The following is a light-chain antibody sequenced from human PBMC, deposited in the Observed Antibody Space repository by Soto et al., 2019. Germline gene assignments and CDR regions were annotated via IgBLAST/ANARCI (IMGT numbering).Light chain of an antibody. CDR3: SSYATSTSVV. J-gene: IGLJ2*01. CDR2: DVG. V-gene: IGLV2-14*03. Sequence: QSALTQPASVSGSPGQSITISCTGTSSDVGAYNYVSWYQHHPGKAPKLIIYDVGNWPSGVPNRFSGSKSGNTASLTISGLQAEDEADYYCSSYATSTSVVFGGGTKVTVL. CDR1: SSDVGAYNY.